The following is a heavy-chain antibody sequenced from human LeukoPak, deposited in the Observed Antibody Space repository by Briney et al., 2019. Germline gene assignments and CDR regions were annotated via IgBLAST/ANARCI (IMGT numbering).Heavy chain of an antibody. J-gene: IGHJ5*02. V-gene: IGHV1-2*02. CDR1: GYTFTGYY. D-gene: IGHD1-26*01. Sequence: GASVKVSCKASGYTFTGYYLHWVRQAPGQGLEWMGWIYPKTGGTSYAQKFQGRVTMTRDTSISTAYMELIGLRSDDTAVYYYAGPWDQVGFDPWGQGTLVSVSS. CDR2: IYPKTGGT. CDR3: AGPWDQVGFDP.